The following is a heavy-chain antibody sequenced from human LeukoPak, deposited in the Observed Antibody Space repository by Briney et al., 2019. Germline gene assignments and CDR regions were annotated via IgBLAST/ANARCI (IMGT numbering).Heavy chain of an antibody. J-gene: IGHJ4*02. CDR3: ARGVAVSSSGWYNY. Sequence: SETLSLTCAVYGGSFGGYYWSWIRQPPGKGLEWIGEINHSGSTNYNPSLKSRVTISVDTSKNQFSLKLSSVTAADTAVYYCARGVAVSSSGWYNYWGQGTLVTVSS. V-gene: IGHV4-34*01. CDR2: INHSGST. CDR1: GGSFGGYY. D-gene: IGHD6-19*01.